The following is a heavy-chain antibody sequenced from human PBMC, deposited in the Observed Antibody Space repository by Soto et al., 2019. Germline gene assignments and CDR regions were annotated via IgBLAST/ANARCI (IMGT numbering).Heavy chain of an antibody. CDR3: ARHRLLWFGDPPGGAFAI. CDR1: GYTFTSYG. J-gene: IGHJ3*02. V-gene: IGHV1-18*01. CDR2: ISAYNGNT. Sequence: QVQLVQSGAEVKKPGASVKVSCKASGYTFTSYGISWVRQAPGQGLERMGWISAYNGNTNYAQKLQGRVTMTTDTSTSTAYTELRSLRSDDTAVVYCARHRLLWFGDPPGGAFAICGQGTMVTVSS. D-gene: IGHD3-10*01.